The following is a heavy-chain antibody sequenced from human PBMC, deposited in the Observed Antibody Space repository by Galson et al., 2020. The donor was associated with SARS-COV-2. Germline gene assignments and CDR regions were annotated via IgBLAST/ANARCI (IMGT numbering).Heavy chain of an antibody. Sequence: GGSLRLSCAASGVSFNNYGMHWVRQAPGKGLEWVAIISYEGSKKYYADSVKGRFTISRDSSKKMVYLQMDSLRAEDTAVYYCAKWGSVFILTRGGVNAIDYWGQGALVTVSS. CDR3: AKWGSVFILTRGGVNAIDY. D-gene: IGHD3-16*01. CDR1: GVSFNNYG. CDR2: ISYEGSKK. V-gene: IGHV3-30*18. J-gene: IGHJ4*02.